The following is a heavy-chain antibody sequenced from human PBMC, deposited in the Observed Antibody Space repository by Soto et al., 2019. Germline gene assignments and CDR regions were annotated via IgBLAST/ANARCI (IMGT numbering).Heavy chain of an antibody. V-gene: IGHV3-33*01. CDR2: IWYDGSNK. Sequence: QVPLVESGGGVVQPGRSLRLSCAASGFTFSSYGMHWVRQAPGKGLEWVAVIWYDGSNKYYADSVKGRFTISRDNSKNTLYLQMNSLRAEDTAVYYCARGPQPSSGSYYVAVVDWGQGTLVTVSS. CDR1: GFTFSSYG. CDR3: ARGPQPSSGSYYVAVVD. J-gene: IGHJ4*02. D-gene: IGHD1-26*01.